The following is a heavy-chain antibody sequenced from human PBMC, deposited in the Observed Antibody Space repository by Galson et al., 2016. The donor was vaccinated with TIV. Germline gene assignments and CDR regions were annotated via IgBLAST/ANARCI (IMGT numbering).Heavy chain of an antibody. CDR1: GFTFSTYA. D-gene: IGHD1/OR15-1a*01. J-gene: IGHJ4*02. CDR2: IWGTGGDT. CDR3: AKVLVGGGNNMIFDY. Sequence: SLRLSCAASGFTFSTYAMSWVRQAPGKGLEWVSTIWGTGGDTHYADSVKGRFTISRDNSKNTLYLEMNSLRAEDTAVYYCAKVLVGGGNNMIFDYWGQGTLVTVSS. V-gene: IGHV3-23*01.